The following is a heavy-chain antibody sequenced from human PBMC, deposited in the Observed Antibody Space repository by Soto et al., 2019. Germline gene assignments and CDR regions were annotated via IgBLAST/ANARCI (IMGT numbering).Heavy chain of an antibody. CDR2: ISGSGGST. CDR3: AKYNRDTRPYGMDV. J-gene: IGHJ6*02. D-gene: IGHD1-1*01. V-gene: IGHV3-23*01. Sequence: PGGSLRLSCASSGFTFSSYAMSWVRQAPGQGLEWVSAISGSGGSTYYADSVKGRFTISRDNSKNTLYLQMNSLRAEDTAVYYCAKYNRDTRPYGMDVWGQGTTVTVSS. CDR1: GFTFSSYA.